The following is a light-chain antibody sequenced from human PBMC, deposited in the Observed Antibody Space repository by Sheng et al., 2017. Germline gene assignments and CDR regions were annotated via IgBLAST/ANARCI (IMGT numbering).Light chain of an antibody. Sequence: EIVLTQSPGTVSLSPGERVTISCRVSQSISGRYLAWYQQKPGLAPRLLVYKTSSRATGVSDRFSGSGSGTDFSLTISSLGPEDFAVYYCHQRFNWPLTFGGGTKVEIK. CDR3: HQRFNWPLT. CDR2: KTS. V-gene: IGKV3D-20*02. CDR1: QSISGRY. J-gene: IGKJ4*01.